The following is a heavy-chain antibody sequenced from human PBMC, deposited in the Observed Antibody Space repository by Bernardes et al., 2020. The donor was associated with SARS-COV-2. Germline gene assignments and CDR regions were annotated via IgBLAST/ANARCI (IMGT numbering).Heavy chain of an antibody. V-gene: IGHV1-3*04. CDR2: INTANGDS. D-gene: IGHD1-20*01. J-gene: IGHJ5*01. CDR3: ARDNIWFDS. CDR1: GYIFTNHA. Sequence: ASVKVSCRTSGYIFTNHAVHWVRQAPGQRLEWMGWINTANGDSRSSDKFQGRVIITSDTSAKTVFMELSGLRSEDTAVYFCARDNIWFDSWGQGTLVTVSS.